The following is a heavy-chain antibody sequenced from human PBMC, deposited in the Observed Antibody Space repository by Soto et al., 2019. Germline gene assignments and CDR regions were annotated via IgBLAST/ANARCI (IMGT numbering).Heavy chain of an antibody. D-gene: IGHD6-13*01. CDR2: IYYSGST. V-gene: IGHV4-39*01. J-gene: IGHJ4*02. Sequence: PSETLSLTCTVSGDSISSTSYYWGWIRQPPGKGLEWIGTIYYSGSTYYNPSLKSRVTLFVDTSKNQFSLTLSSVTAADTAVYYCARHVQVDSWPTLSDYWGQGTVVTVSS. CDR1: GDSISSTSYY. CDR3: ARHVQVDSWPTLSDY.